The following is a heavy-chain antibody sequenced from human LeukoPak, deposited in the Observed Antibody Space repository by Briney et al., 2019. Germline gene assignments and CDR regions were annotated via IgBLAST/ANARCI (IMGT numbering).Heavy chain of an antibody. CDR2: IYYSGST. J-gene: IGHJ5*02. Sequence: SETLSLTCTLSGGSISRYYWSWLRQPPGKGREWVGYIYYSGSTNYNPSLKSGVTISVDTPNNQFSRNRCAVTAPDTAVYYCASVRARTGWFDPWGQGTLVTVSS. V-gene: IGHV4-59*01. CDR1: GGSISRYY. D-gene: IGHD1-14*01. CDR3: ASVRARTGWFDP.